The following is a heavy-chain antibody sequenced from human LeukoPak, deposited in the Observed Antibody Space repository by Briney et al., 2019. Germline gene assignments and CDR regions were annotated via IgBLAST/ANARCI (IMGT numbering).Heavy chain of an antibody. Sequence: PGESLRLSCAASGFTISSYTFGSYTMSWVRQAPGKGLEWVANIKQDGSEKYYVDSVKGRFTISRDNAKNSLYLQMNSLRAEDTAVYYCASDSGYSYGRRGYFDYWGQGTLVTVSS. V-gene: IGHV3-7*04. D-gene: IGHD5-18*01. CDR3: ASDSGYSYGRRGYFDY. J-gene: IGHJ4*02. CDR1: GFTISSYTFGSYT. CDR2: IKQDGSEK.